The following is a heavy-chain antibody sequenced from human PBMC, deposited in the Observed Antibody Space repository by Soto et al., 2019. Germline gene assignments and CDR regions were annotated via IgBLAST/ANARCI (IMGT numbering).Heavy chain of an antibody. CDR3: ARRWGRSFDY. Sequence: SETLSLTCTVSGGTISSYYWSWIRQPPGKGLEWIGYIYYSGSTNYNPSLKSRVTISVDTSKNQFSLKLSSVTAADTAVYYCARRWGRSFDYWGQGTLVTVSS. CDR2: IYYSGST. V-gene: IGHV4-59*08. D-gene: IGHD2-15*01. J-gene: IGHJ4*02. CDR1: GGTISSYY.